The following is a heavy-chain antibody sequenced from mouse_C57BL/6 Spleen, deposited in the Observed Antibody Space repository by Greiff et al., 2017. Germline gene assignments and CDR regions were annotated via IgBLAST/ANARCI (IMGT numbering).Heavy chain of an antibody. Sequence: VQLQQPGAELVKPGASVKLSCKASGYSFTSYWMQWVKQRPGPGLEWIGEIDPSDSYTIYNQKFKGKATLTVDKSTSKAYMQLSSLTSEDSAVYYSASTTVVEGYFDGWGTGTTVTFSS. J-gene: IGHJ1*03. D-gene: IGHD1-1*01. CDR1: GYSFTSYW. V-gene: IGHV1-50*01. CDR3: ASTTVVEGYFDG. CDR2: IDPSDSYT.